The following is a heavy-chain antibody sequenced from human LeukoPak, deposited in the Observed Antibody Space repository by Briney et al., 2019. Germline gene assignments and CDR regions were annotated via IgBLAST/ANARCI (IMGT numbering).Heavy chain of an antibody. D-gene: IGHD3-3*01. V-gene: IGHV3-20*04. CDR3: ARGADFWSGYSRGYYMDV. CDR2: INWNGGST. J-gene: IGHJ6*03. CDR1: GFTFDDYG. Sequence: GGSLRLSCAASGFTFDDYGMSWVRQAPGKGLEWVSGINWNGGSTGYADSVKGRFTISRDNAKNSLYPQMNSLRAEDTAVYYCARGADFWSGYSRGYYMDVWGKGTTVTVSS.